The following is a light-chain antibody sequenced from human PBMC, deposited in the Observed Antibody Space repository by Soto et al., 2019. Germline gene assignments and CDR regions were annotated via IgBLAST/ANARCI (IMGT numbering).Light chain of an antibody. CDR3: QKYNSAPPFT. Sequence: DILMTPSPSSLSASVGDRVTMTCRASQGVSRYLALYQQRPGEVPRLLIYAASTLQSGVPSRFSGSGSGTDFTLTISSLQPEDVATYYCQKYNSAPPFTFGPGTKVDIK. V-gene: IGKV1-27*01. CDR1: QGVSRY. J-gene: IGKJ3*01. CDR2: AAS.